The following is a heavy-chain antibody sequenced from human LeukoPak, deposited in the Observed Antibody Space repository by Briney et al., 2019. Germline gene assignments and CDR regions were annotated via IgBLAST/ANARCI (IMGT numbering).Heavy chain of an antibody. V-gene: IGHV3-23*01. CDR2: ISGSGGSI. J-gene: IGHJ4*02. D-gene: IGHD3-10*01. Sequence: GGSLRLSCAASGFTFSSYAMSWVRQAPGKGLEWVSAISGSGGSIYYADSVKGRFTISRDNSKNTLYLQMNSLRAEDTAVYYCAKDPLVRGVITFDYWGQGTLVTVSS. CDR1: GFTFSSYA. CDR3: AKDPLVRGVITFDY.